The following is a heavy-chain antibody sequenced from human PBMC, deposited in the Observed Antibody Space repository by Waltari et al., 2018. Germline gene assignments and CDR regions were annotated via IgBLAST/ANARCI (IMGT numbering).Heavy chain of an antibody. CDR3: ARDSDYSIGWFGGGFDY. CDR1: GFTFTAYG. V-gene: IGHV3-33*01. D-gene: IGHD3-16*01. J-gene: IGHJ4*02. CDR2: IWFDGSNK. Sequence: QVQLVESGGGVVQPGRSLRLSCEASGFTFTAYGMHWARQAPGKGLEWVAVIWFDGSNKHYADSVKGRFTISRDNSRNTLYLQMSGLRADDTAVYYCARDSDYSIGWFGGGFDYWGQGTLVTVSS.